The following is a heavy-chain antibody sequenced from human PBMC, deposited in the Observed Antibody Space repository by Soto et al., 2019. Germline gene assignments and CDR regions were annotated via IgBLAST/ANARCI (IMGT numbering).Heavy chain of an antibody. CDR2: ISAYNGNT. J-gene: IGHJ5*02. CDR3: AREEYYYDGSGYPINWFDP. D-gene: IGHD3-22*01. V-gene: IGHV1-18*01. CDR1: GYTFTSYG. Sequence: ASVKVSCKASGYTFTSYGISWVRQAPGQGLEWMGWISAYNGNTNYAQKLQGRVTMTTDTSTSTAYMELRSLRSDDTAVYYCAREEYYYDGSGYPINWFDPWGQGTLVTVSS.